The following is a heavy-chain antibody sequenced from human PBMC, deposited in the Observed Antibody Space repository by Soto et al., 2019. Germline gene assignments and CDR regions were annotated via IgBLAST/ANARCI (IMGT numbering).Heavy chain of an antibody. J-gene: IGHJ4*02. D-gene: IGHD3-16*01. V-gene: IGHV3-30-3*01. CDR1: GFTFNTYT. CDR3: ARGGRGLRKSFDY. Sequence: QVQLEESGGGVVQPGTSLRLSCAGSGFTFNTYTMYWVRQAPGTGLEWVASISYDESNKYSADSVKGRFTFSRDNSKNTLYLQMNSLRTEDTAVYDCARGGRGLRKSFDYWGQGTLVTVSS. CDR2: ISYDESNK.